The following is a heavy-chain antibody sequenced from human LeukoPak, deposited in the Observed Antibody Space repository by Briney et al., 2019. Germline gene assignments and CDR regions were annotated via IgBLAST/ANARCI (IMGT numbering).Heavy chain of an antibody. CDR3: ARDERRSGSRNYYYYMDV. CDR2: IYSSGST. D-gene: IGHD3-10*01. CDR1: GGYISSYY. J-gene: IGHJ6*03. V-gene: IGHV4-4*07. Sequence: SETLSLTCTVSGGYISSYYWSWIRQPAGKGLEWIGRIYSSGSTNYNPSLKSRATVSVDTSKNQFSLSLSSVTAADTAVYYCARDERRSGSRNYYYYMDVWGKGTTVTVSS.